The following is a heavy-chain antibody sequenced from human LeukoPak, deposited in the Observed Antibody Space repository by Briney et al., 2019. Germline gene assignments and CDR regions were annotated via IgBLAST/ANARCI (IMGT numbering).Heavy chain of an antibody. Sequence: SQTLSLTCTVSGGSISSGDYYWSWIRQPPGKGLEWIGYIYYSGGTYYNPSLKSRVTISVDTSKNQFSLKLGSVTAADTAVYYCARDSYSGYDRYNWFDPWGQGTLVTVSS. J-gene: IGHJ5*02. D-gene: IGHD5-12*01. CDR3: ARDSYSGYDRYNWFDP. CDR1: GGSISSGDYY. V-gene: IGHV4-30-4*08. CDR2: IYYSGGT.